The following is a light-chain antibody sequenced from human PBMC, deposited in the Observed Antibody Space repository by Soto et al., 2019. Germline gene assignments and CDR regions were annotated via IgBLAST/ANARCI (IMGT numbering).Light chain of an antibody. CDR2: KAS. J-gene: IGKJ1*01. V-gene: IGKV1-5*03. CDR1: QSISTW. Sequence: DIQMAQSPSTLSASVGDIVTITCRASQSISTWLAWYQQKPGKAPHLLMYKASSLASGVPSRFSGSGSGTEFTLTISSLQPDDFATYYCQQYNFYPTWKFGQGTKVDIK. CDR3: QQYNFYPTWK.